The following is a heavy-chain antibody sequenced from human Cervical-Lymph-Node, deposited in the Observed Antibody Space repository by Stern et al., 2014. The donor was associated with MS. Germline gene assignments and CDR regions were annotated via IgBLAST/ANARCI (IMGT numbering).Heavy chain of an antibody. V-gene: IGHV3-23*04. CDR2: TSSSGSST. CDR1: GFTFSSYA. J-gene: IGHJ4*02. Sequence: EVQLVESGGDLVQPGGSLRLSCAASGFTFSSYAMSWVRQAPGKGLEWVSSTSSSGSSTFYADSVKGRFTISRDNSKNTLYLQMNSLRAEDTAVYYCAKWGTSSGWYSDWGQGTLVTVSS. D-gene: IGHD6-19*01. CDR3: AKWGTSSGWYSD.